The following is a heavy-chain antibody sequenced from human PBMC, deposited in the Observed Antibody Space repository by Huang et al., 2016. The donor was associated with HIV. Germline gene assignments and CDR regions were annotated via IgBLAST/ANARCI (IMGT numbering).Heavy chain of an antibody. CDR1: GFTVSTNY. CDR3: AKEGDTGAALGY. D-gene: IGHD2-8*02. Sequence: EVQLVEPGGGLIQPGGSLRLSCAASGFTVSTNYMTWVRQAPGKGLWWFSLILSGGTKYYVDSVKGRFTISRDDSENTRYLHMTSLRAGDTAVYYCAKEGDTGAALGYWGQGTLVTVS. CDR2: ILSGGTK. J-gene: IGHJ4*02. V-gene: IGHV3-53*01.